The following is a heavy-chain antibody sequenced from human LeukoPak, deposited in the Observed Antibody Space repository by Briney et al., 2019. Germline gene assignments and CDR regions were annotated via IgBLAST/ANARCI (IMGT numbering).Heavy chain of an antibody. J-gene: IGHJ4*02. CDR1: GFTFGDYA. Sequence: GGSLRLSCTASGFTFGDYAMSWFRQASGKGLEWVGFIRSKAYGGTTEYAASVKGRFTISRDDSKSIAYLQMNSLKTEDTAVYYCTRDRYSGSYYGDYWGQGSLVTVSS. D-gene: IGHD1-26*01. CDR3: TRDRYSGSYYGDY. CDR2: IRSKAYGGTT. V-gene: IGHV3-49*03.